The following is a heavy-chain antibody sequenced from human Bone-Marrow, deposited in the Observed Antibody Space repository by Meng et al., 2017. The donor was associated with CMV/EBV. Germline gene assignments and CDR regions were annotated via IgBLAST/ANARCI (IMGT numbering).Heavy chain of an antibody. D-gene: IGHD6-6*01. CDR2: TYPGDSNT. CDR1: EYSFTNYW. V-gene: IGHV5-51*01. J-gene: IGHJ6*02. CDR3: ARRGYSRSSGYYGMDV. Sequence: GESLKISCKGSEYSFTNYWIAWVRQMPGKGLEWMGITYPGDSNTRYSPSFQGQVTISADKSISTAYLQWSSLKPSDTAMYYCARRGYSRSSGYYGMDVWGQGTTVTVSS.